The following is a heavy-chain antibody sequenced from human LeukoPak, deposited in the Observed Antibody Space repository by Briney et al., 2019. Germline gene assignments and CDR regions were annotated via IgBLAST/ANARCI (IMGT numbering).Heavy chain of an antibody. CDR1: GFPFSSYS. CDR2: ISSSSSYI. J-gene: IGHJ6*02. V-gene: IGHV3-21*01. CDR3: ARDRGYYGSGSYLLYYYYGMDV. Sequence: GARMLSCAASGFPFSSYSMKWVRRAPGKGVGWGSSISSSSSYIYYTDSVKGGFTISRDNAKNSLYLQMNSLRAEDTAVYYCARDRGYYGSGSYLLYYYYGMDVWGQGTTVTVSS. D-gene: IGHD3-10*01.